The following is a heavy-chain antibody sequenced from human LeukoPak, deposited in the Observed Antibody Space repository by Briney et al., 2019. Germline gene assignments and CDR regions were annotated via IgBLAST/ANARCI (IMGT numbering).Heavy chain of an antibody. CDR1: VYTLTELL. Sequence: GASVKVSRMVSVYTLTELLIYWVRQAPGKGLEWMGGFYPDDGETVYAQMLQGRVTMTEDTSSDTACMELRSLRSEDTAVYYCATGTSGSYYVGIVRPIHYWGQGTLVTVSS. CDR2: FYPDDGET. D-gene: IGHD1-26*01. CDR3: ATGTSGSYYVGIVRPIHY. J-gene: IGHJ4*02. V-gene: IGHV1-24*01.